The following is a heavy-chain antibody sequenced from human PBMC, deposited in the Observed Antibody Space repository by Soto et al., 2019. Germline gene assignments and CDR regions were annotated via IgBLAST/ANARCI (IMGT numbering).Heavy chain of an antibody. CDR2: IHHSTGA. Sequence: QVQLQESGPGLVKPSGTLSLTCAVSGASISSSYWWSWVRQPPGKGLEWIGEIHHSTGANYNPSLRSRVIISVDTSKNQLFLRVTSVTVADTAVYFCARNDAYDMDGWGQGTTVTVSS. CDR1: GASISSSYW. V-gene: IGHV4-4*02. CDR3: ARNDAYDMDG. D-gene: IGHD3-22*01. J-gene: IGHJ6*02.